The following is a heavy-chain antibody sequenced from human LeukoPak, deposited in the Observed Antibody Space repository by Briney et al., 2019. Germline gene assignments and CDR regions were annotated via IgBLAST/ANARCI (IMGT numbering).Heavy chain of an antibody. CDR2: INHSGST. J-gene: IGHJ4*02. V-gene: IGHV4-30-2*01. D-gene: IGHD3-22*01. CDR1: GGSISSGGYY. CDR3: ARRGPRTVNPRPLID. Sequence: PSQTLSLTCTVSGGSISSGGYYWSWIRQPPGKGLEWIGEINHSGSTNYNPSLKSRVTISVDTSKNQFSLKLSSVTAADTAVYYCARRGPRTVNPRPLIDWGQGTLVTVSS.